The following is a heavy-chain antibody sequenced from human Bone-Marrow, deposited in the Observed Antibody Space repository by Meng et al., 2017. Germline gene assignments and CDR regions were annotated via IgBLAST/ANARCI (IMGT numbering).Heavy chain of an antibody. J-gene: IGHJ4*02. CDR1: GFSFSSYS. V-gene: IGHV3-21*04. Sequence: GESLKISCAASGFSFSSYSMNWVRQAPGRGLEWVSSISTMSSYIFYADSVMGRFTISRDNAKKSLYLQMNSLRAEDTALYYCAKYSYGLGDYFDNWGQGALVTVSS. CDR3: AKYSYGLGDYFDN. D-gene: IGHD5-18*01. CDR2: ISTMSSYI.